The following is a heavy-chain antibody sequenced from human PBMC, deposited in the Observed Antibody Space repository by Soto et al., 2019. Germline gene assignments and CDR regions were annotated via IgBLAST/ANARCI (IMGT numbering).Heavy chain of an antibody. Sequence: QVQLVQSGAEVKKPGASVKVSCKASGYTFTSYDINWVRQATGQGLEWVAWMNPNSGNTGYAHKFQGRVTMTRNTSISTAYMELSSLRSEDSAVYYCASDYVGAFETWGQGTLVTVSS. V-gene: IGHV1-8*01. CDR1: GYTFTSYD. D-gene: IGHD4-17*01. CDR2: MNPNSGNT. CDR3: ASDYVGAFET. J-gene: IGHJ3*02.